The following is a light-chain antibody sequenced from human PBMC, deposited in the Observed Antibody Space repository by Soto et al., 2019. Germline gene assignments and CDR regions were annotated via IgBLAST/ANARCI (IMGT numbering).Light chain of an antibody. J-gene: IGKJ1*01. Sequence: IQMTQSLSSLSASVGDRVTITRRASQSISNYLNWYQQKPGKAPKLLIYDASSLESGVPSRFSGSGSGTEFTLTISSLQPDDFATYYCQQLNSYPWTFGQGTKVDIK. CDR1: QSISNY. V-gene: IGKV1-13*02. CDR2: DAS. CDR3: QQLNSYPWT.